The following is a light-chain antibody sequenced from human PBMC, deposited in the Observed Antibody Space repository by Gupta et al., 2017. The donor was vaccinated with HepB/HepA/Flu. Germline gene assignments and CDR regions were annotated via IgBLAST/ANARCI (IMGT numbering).Light chain of an antibody. CDR3: RQQSNSPST. CDR1: QGIGND. J-gene: IGKJ1*01. Sequence: DIQMTQSPSSLSASVGDRVTITCRASQGIGNDLGWYQQKPGKAPKRLIYGASSLQSGVPSRFSGSGSGTEFTLTISSLQPEDFATYYCRQQSNSPSTFGQGTKVEIK. V-gene: IGKV1-17*01. CDR2: GAS.